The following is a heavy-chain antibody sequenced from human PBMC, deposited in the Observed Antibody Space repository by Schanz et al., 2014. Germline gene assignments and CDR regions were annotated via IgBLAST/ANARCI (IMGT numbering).Heavy chain of an antibody. D-gene: IGHD3-9*01. CDR1: GYTFTSYG. J-gene: IGHJ5*02. CDR3: AKAEYDILTDSYSRLDP. V-gene: IGHV1-18*01. CDR2: ISAYNHNK. Sequence: QVQLVQSGAEVKKPGASVKVSCKASGYTFTSYGISWVRQAPGQGLEWMGWISAYNHNKEYDQKFQGRVTMTTDTSTSTAYMALTDLRSDDTAVYYCAKAEYDILTDSYSRLDPWGQGTLVTVSS.